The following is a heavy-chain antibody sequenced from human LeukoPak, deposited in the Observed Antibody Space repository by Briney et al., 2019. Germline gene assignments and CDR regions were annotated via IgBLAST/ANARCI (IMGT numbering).Heavy chain of an antibody. D-gene: IGHD3-10*01. V-gene: IGHV1-46*01. CDR1: GCTFTSNY. J-gene: IGHJ4*02. CDR2: INPSGGST. CDR3: ARAQAQAYGSGSYYIPVISGSDY. Sequence: ASVKVSCKASGCTFTSNYMHWVRQAPGQGLEWMGIINPSGGSTSYAQKFQGRVTMTRDTSTSTVYMELSSLRSEDTAVYYCARAQAQAYGSGSYYIPVISGSDYWGQGTLVTVSS.